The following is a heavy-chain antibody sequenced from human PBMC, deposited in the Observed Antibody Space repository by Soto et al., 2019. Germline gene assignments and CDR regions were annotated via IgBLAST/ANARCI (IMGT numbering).Heavy chain of an antibody. D-gene: IGHD1-20*01. Sequence: QVQLQESGPGLVKPSETLSLTCSVSGVSITSYYWTWIRHPPGKGLEWIGYVYHTGNTYYIPSLKSRVTISLDTSKNEVSLRLKSVTAADTAVYYCAREQYNWKLWGQGTLVTVSS. J-gene: IGHJ4*02. CDR3: AREQYNWKL. CDR2: VYHTGNT. CDR1: GVSITSYY. V-gene: IGHV4-59*01.